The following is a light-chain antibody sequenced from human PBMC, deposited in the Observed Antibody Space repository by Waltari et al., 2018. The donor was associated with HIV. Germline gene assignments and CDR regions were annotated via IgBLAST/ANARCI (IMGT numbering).Light chain of an antibody. V-gene: IGKV3-11*01. CDR3: QQRVNWPIT. CDR1: QSVSSH. CDR2: AAS. J-gene: IGKJ5*01. Sequence: EIVLTQPPASLSLSPGVRATPSCRASQSVSSHLAWYQHKPGQAPRLLIYAASSRATGIPARFSGSGSGTDFTLTISSLEPGDFGVYYCQQRVNWPITFGQGTRLEIK.